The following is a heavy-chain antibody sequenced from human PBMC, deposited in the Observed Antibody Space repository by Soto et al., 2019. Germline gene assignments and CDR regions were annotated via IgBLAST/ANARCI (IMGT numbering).Heavy chain of an antibody. CDR2: IVPGSGAP. V-gene: IGHV1-69*12. D-gene: IGHD7-27*01. CDR3: VRESVGKGWFDP. CDR1: GGTFNNYA. Sequence: QVQLVQSGAEVKQPGSSVKVSCKASGGTFNNYAFSWVRQAPGQGLEWVGGIVPGSGAPNYAQKFKGRVTLFADESTGPAYMELSSLRLEDTAVYYCVRESVGKGWFDPWCQGSLVTVS. J-gene: IGHJ5*02.